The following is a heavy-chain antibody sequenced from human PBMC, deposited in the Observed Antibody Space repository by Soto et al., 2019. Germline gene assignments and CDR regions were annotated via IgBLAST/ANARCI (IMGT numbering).Heavy chain of an antibody. Sequence: QMQLMQSGPEVKKPGTSVKVSCKASGFTFTSSAVQWVRQARGQRLEWIGWIVVGSGNTNYAQKFQERVTITRDMSTSTAYMELSSLRSEDTAVYYCAAIAVAGNLSLDYWGQGTLVTVSS. D-gene: IGHD6-19*01. CDR2: IVVGSGNT. J-gene: IGHJ4*02. V-gene: IGHV1-58*01. CDR3: AAIAVAGNLSLDY. CDR1: GFTFTSSA.